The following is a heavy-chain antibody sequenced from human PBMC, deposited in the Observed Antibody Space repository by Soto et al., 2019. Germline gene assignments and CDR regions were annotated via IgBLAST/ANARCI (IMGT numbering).Heavy chain of an antibody. CDR2: IYPVDSDT. Sequence: GESLKISCKGSGYSFTSYWIGWVRQMPGKGLEWMGIIYPVDSDTRYSPSFQGQVTISADKSISTAYLQWSSLKASDTAMYYCARVLRSGYLAYFYYDMDVWGQGTTVTVYS. D-gene: IGHD5-12*01. J-gene: IGHJ6*02. CDR1: GYSFTSYW. CDR3: ARVLRSGYLAYFYYDMDV. V-gene: IGHV5-51*01.